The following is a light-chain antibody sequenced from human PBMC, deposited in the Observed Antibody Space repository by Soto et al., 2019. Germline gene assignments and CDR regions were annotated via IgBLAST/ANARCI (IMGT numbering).Light chain of an antibody. CDR1: QSISRN. V-gene: IGKV3-15*01. Sequence: EIVMTQSPGTLSVSPGERATLSCRASQSISRNLAWYQQRPGRAPRLLIYGVSTRASGIPARFSGSGSETEFTLSISSLQSEDFAVYYCQQYHNWPPHTFGQGTKLEI. CDR2: GVS. CDR3: QQYHNWPPHT. J-gene: IGKJ2*01.